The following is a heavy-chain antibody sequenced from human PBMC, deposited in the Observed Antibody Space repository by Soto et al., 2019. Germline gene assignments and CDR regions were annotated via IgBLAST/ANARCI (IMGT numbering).Heavy chain of an antibody. Sequence: SETLSLTCYVYGGSFSGYIWTWIRQTPGKGLQWIGQINHSGSANYNPSLKSRVTISVHTSKSQFSLELSSVTAADTAVYYCARGLISGSHYSGGWYYFDSWGQGTQVTVSS. V-gene: IGHV4-34*01. CDR3: ARGLISGSHYSGGWYYFDS. CDR2: INHSGSA. CDR1: GGSFSGYI. D-gene: IGHD1-26*01. J-gene: IGHJ4*02.